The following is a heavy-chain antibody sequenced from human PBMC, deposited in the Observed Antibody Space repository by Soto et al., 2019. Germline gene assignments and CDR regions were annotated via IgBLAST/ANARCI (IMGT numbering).Heavy chain of an antibody. CDR1: GYSFTSYG. J-gene: IGHJ5*02. CDR2: ISAYNGNT. D-gene: IGHD6-19*01. Sequence: ASVKLSCNASGYSFTSYGISLVRQAPGQGLEWMGWISAYNGNTNYAQKLQGRVTMTTDTSTSTAYMELRSLRSDDTAVYYCARDLRGYSSGSDFWFDPWGQGTLVTVS. V-gene: IGHV1-18*01. CDR3: ARDLRGYSSGSDFWFDP.